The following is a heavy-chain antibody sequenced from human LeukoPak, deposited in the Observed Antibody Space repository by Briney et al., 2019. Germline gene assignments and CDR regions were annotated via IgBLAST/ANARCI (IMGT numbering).Heavy chain of an antibody. CDR2: IYYSGST. J-gene: IGHJ3*02. V-gene: IGHV4-39*01. Sequence: SSETLSLTCTVSGGSISSSSYYWGWIRQPPGKGLEWIGSIYYSGSTYYNPSLKSRVTISVDTSKNQFSLKLSSVTAADTAVYYCASPNANPGAFDIWGQGTMVTVSS. CDR1: GGSISSSSYY. CDR3: ASPNANPGAFDI.